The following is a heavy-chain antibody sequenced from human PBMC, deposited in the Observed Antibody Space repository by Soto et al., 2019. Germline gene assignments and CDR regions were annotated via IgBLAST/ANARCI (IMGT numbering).Heavy chain of an antibody. D-gene: IGHD6-6*01. CDR2: ISDNAYT. V-gene: IGHV4-61*05. CDR1: GGSITDINNHY. J-gene: IGHJ4*02. CDR3: VRSSIEPRIFMYPFDY. Sequence: SETLCLTCTVSGGSITDINNHYCSWFRLPPGKGLEWIAYISDNAYTSYNPSLKSRVSISLDTSKNQFSLRLTSVTAADTAVYFCVRSSIEPRIFMYPFDYWGLGTLVTVSS.